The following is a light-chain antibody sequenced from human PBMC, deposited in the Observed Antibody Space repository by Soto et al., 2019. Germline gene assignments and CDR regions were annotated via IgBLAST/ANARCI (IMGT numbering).Light chain of an antibody. Sequence: EIVMTQSPATLSVSPGERATLSCRASQSLASNLAWFQQKPGQAPRLLIFGVSTRATGVPARFSGSGSGTEFTLTISSLQSEDFAVYYCQQYNYWPPVTSGGGTKVEI. V-gene: IGKV3-15*01. CDR2: GVS. CDR3: QQYNYWPPVT. CDR1: QSLASN. J-gene: IGKJ4*01.